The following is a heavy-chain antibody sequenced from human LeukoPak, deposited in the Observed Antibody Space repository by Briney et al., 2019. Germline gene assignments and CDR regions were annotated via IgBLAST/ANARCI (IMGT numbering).Heavy chain of an antibody. V-gene: IGHV3-23*01. D-gene: IGHD5-18*01. CDR2: VSGSGASA. Sequence: GGSLRLSCAASEFTFSSYAMTWVRQAPGKGLEWVSSVSGSGASAAYADSVKDRFTISRDNSKNTLYLQMNSLRPEDTAVYFCAKGGIQLWYYLDYWGQGTLVTVSS. CDR1: EFTFSSYA. J-gene: IGHJ4*02. CDR3: AKGGIQLWYYLDY.